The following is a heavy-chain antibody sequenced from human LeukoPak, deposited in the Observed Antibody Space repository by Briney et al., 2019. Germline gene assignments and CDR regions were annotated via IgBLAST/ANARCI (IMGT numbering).Heavy chain of an antibody. Sequence: ASVKVSCKASGYTFTRYYMHWVGQAPGQGLEWMGWMNPTSGATNYAQKFLGRMTMTRDTFITTAYMELNRLTSDDTAVYFCARDAFSGYSSSWHEDFWGQGTLVTVSS. CDR1: GYTFTRYY. D-gene: IGHD6-13*01. CDR3: ARDAFSGYSSSWHEDF. J-gene: IGHJ4*02. CDR2: MNPTSGAT. V-gene: IGHV1-2*02.